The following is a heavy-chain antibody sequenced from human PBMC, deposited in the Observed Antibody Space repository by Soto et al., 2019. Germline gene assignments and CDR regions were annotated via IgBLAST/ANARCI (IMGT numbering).Heavy chain of an antibody. J-gene: IGHJ4*02. CDR3: AKGMTDFCDSSGCSPIDY. CDR1: GFTFSSYA. CDR2: ISTSGGTT. Sequence: EVQLLESGGGLVQPGGSLRLSCEASGFTFSSYAMSWVFKAPGKGLEWVSSISTSGGTTFYADSVKGRFTISRDNSKNTLYLPMNSLRAEDTAGYYCAKGMTDFCDSSGCSPIDYWGQGTLVTVSS. V-gene: IGHV3-23*01. D-gene: IGHD2-2*01.